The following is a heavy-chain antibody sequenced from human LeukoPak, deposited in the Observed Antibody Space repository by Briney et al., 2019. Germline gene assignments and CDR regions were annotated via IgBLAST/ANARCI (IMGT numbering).Heavy chain of an antibody. CDR1: GVTFSRDA. CDR3: AKGREWLDNFDY. D-gene: IGHD6-19*01. V-gene: IGHV3-23*01. Sequence: GGSLRLSCSASGVTFSRDAISSVRQTPDKEPVWVSAISGSGGSTYYADSVKGRFTISRDNSKNTLYLQMNSLRAEDTAVYYCAKGREWLDNFDYWGQGTLVTVSS. CDR2: ISGSGGST. J-gene: IGHJ4*02.